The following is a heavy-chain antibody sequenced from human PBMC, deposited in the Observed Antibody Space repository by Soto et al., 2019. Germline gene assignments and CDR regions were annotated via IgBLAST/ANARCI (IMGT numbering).Heavy chain of an antibody. D-gene: IGHD4-17*01. V-gene: IGHV1-2*05. J-gene: IGHJ6*02. CDR1: GYSLRDQH. Sequence: ASEKVSCKACGYSLRDQHIHWVRQAPGRGLEWMGRINPNTGATDYSQNFQGSVTMTRDTSISTAYMEFNRLTSDDTVVYFCGRESVFRDYHNFSFYALYVRGPGTTGT. CDR2: INPNTGAT. CDR3: GRESVFRDYHNFSFYALYV.